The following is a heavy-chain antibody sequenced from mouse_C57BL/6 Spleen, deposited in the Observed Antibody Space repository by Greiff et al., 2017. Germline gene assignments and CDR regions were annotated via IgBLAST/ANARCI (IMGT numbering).Heavy chain of an antibody. D-gene: IGHD2-12*01. V-gene: IGHV5-17*01. CDR1: GFTFSDYG. J-gene: IGHJ3*01. CDR3: ARSIVTTTWFAY. Sequence: DVKLVESGGGLVKPGGSLKLSCAASGFTFSDYGMHWVRQAPEKGLEWVAYISSGSSTIYYADTVKGRFTISRDNAKNTLFLQMTSLRSEYTAMYYCARSIVTTTWFAYWGQGTLVTVSA. CDR2: ISSGSSTI.